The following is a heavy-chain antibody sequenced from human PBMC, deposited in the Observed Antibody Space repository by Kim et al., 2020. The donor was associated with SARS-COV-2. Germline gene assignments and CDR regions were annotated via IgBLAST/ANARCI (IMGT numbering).Heavy chain of an antibody. Sequence: GGSLRLSCAASGFTFDDYAMHWVRQAPGKGLEWVSGISWNSGSIGYADSVKGRFTISRDNAKNSLYLQMNSLRAEDTALYYCAKDSSIYYDSSVGAFDIWGQGTMVTVSS. V-gene: IGHV3-9*01. CDR3: AKDSSIYYDSSVGAFDI. J-gene: IGHJ3*02. CDR2: ISWNSGSI. CDR1: GFTFDDYA. D-gene: IGHD3-22*01.